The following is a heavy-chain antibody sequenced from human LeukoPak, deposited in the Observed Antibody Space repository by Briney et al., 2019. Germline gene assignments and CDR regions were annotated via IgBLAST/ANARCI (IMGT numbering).Heavy chain of an antibody. D-gene: IGHD3-10*01. V-gene: IGHV3-7*03. CDR3: ARDSMVRGVIPLDC. CDR1: GFTFSSYW. J-gene: IGHJ4*02. Sequence: PGGSLRLSCAASGFTFSSYWMSWVRQAPGKGLEWVANIKQDGSEKYYVDSVKGRFTISRDNAKNSLYLQMNSLKAEDTAVYYCARDSMVRGVIPLDCWGQGTLVTVSS. CDR2: IKQDGSEK.